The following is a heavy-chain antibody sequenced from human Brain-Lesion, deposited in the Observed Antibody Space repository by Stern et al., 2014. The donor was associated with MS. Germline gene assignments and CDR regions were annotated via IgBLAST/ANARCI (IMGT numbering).Heavy chain of an antibody. D-gene: IGHD3-3*01. CDR1: GYIFTGYY. J-gene: IGHJ6*02. Sequence: AKLVESGAEVKKPGASVKVSCKTSGYIFTGYYIHWVRQAPGQGLEWMAWINPNTGGPKYAQKFQGRVTMSRDTSISTAYVELSSLTSDDTAVYYCARDQRGITIFGVVTDYYYLGMDVWGQGTTVTVSS. CDR3: ARDQRGITIFGVVTDYYYLGMDV. CDR2: INPNTGGP. V-gene: IGHV1-2*02.